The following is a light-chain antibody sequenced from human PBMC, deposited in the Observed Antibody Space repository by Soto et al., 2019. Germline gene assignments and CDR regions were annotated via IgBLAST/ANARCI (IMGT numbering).Light chain of an antibody. J-gene: IGKJ1*01. CDR2: AAS. CDR1: QGISDN. V-gene: IGKV1-27*01. CDR3: KKYNTDPRM. Sequence: DIQMTQSPSSLSASVGDRVTITCRASQGISDNLAWYQQKPGKVPKLLIYAASTLQSGVPSRFRGSGSGTDFTLTISSLQPEDGATYYCKKYNTDPRMFGQGTKVEIK.